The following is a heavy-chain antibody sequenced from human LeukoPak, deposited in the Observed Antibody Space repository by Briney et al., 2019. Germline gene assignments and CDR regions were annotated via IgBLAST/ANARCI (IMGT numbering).Heavy chain of an antibody. CDR2: ISGTSSFI. Sequence: GGSLRLSCAASGFTFFRYSMNWFRQAPGKGLEWVSSISGTSSFIYYAESVKGRFTISRDNTNNSVYLRMNSLRAEDTAVYYCARGGTSNFCCNNWFDPWGQGTLVTVSS. V-gene: IGHV3-21*01. J-gene: IGHJ5*02. CDR1: GFTFFRYS. D-gene: IGHD3-3*02. CDR3: ARGGTSNFCCNNWFDP.